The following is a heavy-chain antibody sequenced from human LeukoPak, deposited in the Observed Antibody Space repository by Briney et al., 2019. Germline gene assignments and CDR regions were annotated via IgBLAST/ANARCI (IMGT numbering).Heavy chain of an antibody. CDR2: ISYDGSNK. D-gene: IGHD3-22*01. Sequence: PGRSLRLSCAASGFTFSSYAMHWVRQAPGKGLEWVAVISYDGSNKYYADSVKGRFTISRDNSKNTLYLQMNSLRAEDTAVYYCARSRVPQDSSGYWYFDYWGQGTLVTVSS. J-gene: IGHJ4*02. CDR1: GFTFSSYA. V-gene: IGHV3-30-3*01. CDR3: ARSRVPQDSSGYWYFDY.